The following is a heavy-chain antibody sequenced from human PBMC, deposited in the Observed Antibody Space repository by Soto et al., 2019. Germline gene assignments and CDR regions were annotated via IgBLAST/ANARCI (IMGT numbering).Heavy chain of an antibody. J-gene: IGHJ6*03. CDR3: ARNTYYDFWSGYSNDRSQDYYYMDV. CDR2: IWYDGSNK. D-gene: IGHD3-3*01. V-gene: IGHV3-33*01. Sequence: QVQLVESGGGVVQPGRSLRLSCAASGFTFSSYGMHWVRQAPGKGLEWVAVIWYDGSNKYYADSVKGRFTISRDNSKNKLYLQMNSLRAEDTAVYYCARNTYYDFWSGYSNDRSQDYYYMDVWGKGTTVTVSS. CDR1: GFTFSSYG.